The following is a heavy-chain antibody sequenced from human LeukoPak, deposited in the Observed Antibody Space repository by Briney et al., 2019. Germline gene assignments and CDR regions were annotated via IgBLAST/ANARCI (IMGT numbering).Heavy chain of an antibody. D-gene: IGHD4-17*01. J-gene: IGHJ5*02. CDR2: IYHSGST. V-gene: IGHV4-38-2*02. Sequence: SETLSLTCTVSAYSISSGYYWGWIRQPPGKGLERIGSIYHSGSTYYNPSLKSRVTISVDTSKNQFSLKLSSVTAADTAVYYCARLLDYGDLDWFDPWGQGTLVTVSS. CDR1: AYSISSGYY. CDR3: ARLLDYGDLDWFDP.